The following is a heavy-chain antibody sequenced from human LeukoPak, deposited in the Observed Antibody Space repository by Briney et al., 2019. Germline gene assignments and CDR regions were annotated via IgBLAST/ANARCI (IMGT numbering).Heavy chain of an antibody. CDR1: GYSFTSYW. V-gene: IGHV5-51*01. J-gene: IGHJ4*02. CDR2: IYPGDSDT. CDR3: ARLDALVVAATP. Sequence: GESLKISWKGSGYSFTSYWIGWVRQMPGKGLEWMAIIYPGDSDTRYSPSFQGHVTVPADKPISPAYLQWSSRRAWYTAMYYCARLDALVVAATPWGKGTLVTVSS. D-gene: IGHD2-15*01.